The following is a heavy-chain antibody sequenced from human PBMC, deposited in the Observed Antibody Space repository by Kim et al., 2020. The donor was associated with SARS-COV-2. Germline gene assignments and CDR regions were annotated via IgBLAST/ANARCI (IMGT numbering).Heavy chain of an antibody. J-gene: IGHJ6*02. Sequence: GGSLRLSCAASGFTFSDYYMSWIRQAPGKGLEWVSYISSSSSYTNYADSVKGRFTISRDNAKNSLYLQMNSLRAEDTAVYYCARDGGRYFDWLPAYYYYGMDVWGQGTTVTVSS. CDR3: ARDGGRYFDWLPAYYYYGMDV. D-gene: IGHD3-9*01. V-gene: IGHV3-11*05. CDR2: ISSSSSYT. CDR1: GFTFSDYY.